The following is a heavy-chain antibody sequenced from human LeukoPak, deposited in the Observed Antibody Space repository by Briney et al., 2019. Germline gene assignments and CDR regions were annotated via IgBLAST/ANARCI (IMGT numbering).Heavy chain of an antibody. Sequence: GESLKISCKHSEYSFPNYCIGWVRQMPGKGLEWMGIIYPDDSDTRYSPSFQGQVTISADKSISTAYLQWSSLKASDTAMYYCARGYRYPTGYFDYWGQGTLVTVSS. V-gene: IGHV5-51*01. D-gene: IGHD5-18*01. CDR3: ARGYRYPTGYFDY. CDR1: EYSFPNYC. CDR2: IYPDDSDT. J-gene: IGHJ4*02.